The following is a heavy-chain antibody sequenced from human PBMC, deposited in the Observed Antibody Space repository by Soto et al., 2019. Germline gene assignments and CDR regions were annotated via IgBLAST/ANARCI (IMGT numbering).Heavy chain of an antibody. V-gene: IGHV1-69*01. CDR2: IIPIFGTA. Sequence: QVQLVQSGAEVKKPGSSVKVSCKASGGTFSSYAISWVRQAPGQGLEWMGGIIPIFGTANYAQKFQGRVTITADESTSTADMELSSLRSEDTAVYYCAKRQRVGVRLFLGFDPWGQGTLVTVSS. J-gene: IGHJ5*02. CDR3: AKRQRVGVRLFLGFDP. CDR1: GGTFSSYA. D-gene: IGHD1-26*01.